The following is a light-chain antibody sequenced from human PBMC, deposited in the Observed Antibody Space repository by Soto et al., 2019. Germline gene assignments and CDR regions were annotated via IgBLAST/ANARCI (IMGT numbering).Light chain of an antibody. Sequence: IVMTQSPGTLSVSPGERATLSCRASQNIGNKVGWYQQKPGQAPRLLIYGASNRATGVPARFSGSGSGTDFTLTISSLEPEDFALYYCQQRNNWPPITFGQGTRLEIK. CDR3: QQRNNWPPIT. CDR2: GAS. CDR1: QNIGNK. V-gene: IGKV3-11*01. J-gene: IGKJ5*01.